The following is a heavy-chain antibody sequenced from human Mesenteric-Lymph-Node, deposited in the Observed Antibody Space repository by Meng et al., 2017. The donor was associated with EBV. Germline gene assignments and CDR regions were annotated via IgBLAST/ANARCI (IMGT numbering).Heavy chain of an antibody. CDR3: ARVGQWLPIDY. J-gene: IGHJ4*02. D-gene: IGHD6-19*01. Sequence: QLQLQEAGPGLVKPWGSLSLTCAVSGGSISSSKWWSWGRQPPGKGLEWIGEIYHSGSTNYNPSLKSRVTISVDKSKNQFSLNLSSVTAADTAVYYCARVGQWLPIDYWGQGTLVTVSS. V-gene: IGHV4-4*02. CDR1: GGSISSSKW. CDR2: IYHSGST.